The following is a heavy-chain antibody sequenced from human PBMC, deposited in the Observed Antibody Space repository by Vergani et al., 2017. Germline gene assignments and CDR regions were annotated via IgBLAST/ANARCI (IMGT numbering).Heavy chain of an antibody. D-gene: IGHD6-19*01. V-gene: IGHV1-3*01. CDR1: GYTFTSYA. CDR3: ARGQWLALDY. Sequence: QVQLVQSGAEVKKPGASVKVSCKASGYTFTSYAMHWVRQAPGQRLEWMGWINAGNGNTKYSKKFQGRVTITRDTSASTAYMELSSLRSEDTAVYYCARGQWLALDYWGQGTLVTVSS. J-gene: IGHJ4*02. CDR2: INAGNGNT.